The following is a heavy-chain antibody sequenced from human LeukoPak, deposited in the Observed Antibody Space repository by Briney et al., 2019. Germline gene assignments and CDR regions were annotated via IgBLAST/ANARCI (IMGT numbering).Heavy chain of an antibody. D-gene: IGHD3-22*01. CDR1: GYTFTGYY. CDR3: ARETHYDSSGYYFDY. V-gene: IGHV1-2*02. J-gene: IGHJ4*02. CDR2: INPNSGGT. Sequence: ASVKVSCKASGYTFTGYYMHWARQAPGQGLEWMGWINPNSGGTNYAQKFQGRVTMTRDTSISTAYMELSRLRSDDTAVYYCARETHYDSSGYYFDYWGQGTLVTVSS.